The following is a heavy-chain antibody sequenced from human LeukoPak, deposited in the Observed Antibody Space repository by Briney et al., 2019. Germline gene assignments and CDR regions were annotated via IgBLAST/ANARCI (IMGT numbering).Heavy chain of an antibody. CDR3: AKDSNYDYVWGSYRTAGDAFDI. CDR1: GFTFSSYA. CDR2: ISGSGGNT. Sequence: GGSLRLSCAASGFTFSSYAMSWVRQAPGKGLEWVSAISGSGGNTYYADSVKGRFTISRDNSKNTLYLQMNSLRAEDTAVYYCAKDSNYDYVWGSYRTAGDAFDIWGQGTMVTVSS. V-gene: IGHV3-23*01. J-gene: IGHJ3*02. D-gene: IGHD3-16*02.